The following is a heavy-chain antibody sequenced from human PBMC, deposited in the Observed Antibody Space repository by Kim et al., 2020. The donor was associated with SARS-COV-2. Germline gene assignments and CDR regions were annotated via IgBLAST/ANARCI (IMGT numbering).Heavy chain of an antibody. J-gene: IGHJ4*02. V-gene: IGHV4-59*01. Sequence: SETLSLTCTVSGGSISNYYWSWIRQPPGKGLEWIGHIYYSGTTKYNASLKSRVTISIDTSKNQFSLKLTSVTAADTAEYYCAMYKTGDGSGYQATSFDYWGQGTPVTVSS. CDR3: AMYKTGDGSGYQATSFDY. CDR1: GGSISNYY. D-gene: IGHD3-22*01. CDR2: IYYSGTT.